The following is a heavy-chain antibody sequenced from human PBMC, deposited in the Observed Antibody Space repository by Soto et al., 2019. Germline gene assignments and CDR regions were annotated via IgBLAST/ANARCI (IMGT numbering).Heavy chain of an antibody. V-gene: IGHV3-23*01. J-gene: IGHJ5*02. CDR2: ISSGGST. Sequence: EVQLLESGGGLVQPGGSLALACAASGVSLRSYGMSWVRQAPGKGREWVSTISSGGSTYYSDSVKGRFTISRDDSNNILFLQMNSLRAEDTAVYFCAKDRSSGDLGRVRFDPWGQGTLVIVSS. D-gene: IGHD3-22*01. CDR3: AKDRSSGDLGRVRFDP. CDR1: GVSLRSYG.